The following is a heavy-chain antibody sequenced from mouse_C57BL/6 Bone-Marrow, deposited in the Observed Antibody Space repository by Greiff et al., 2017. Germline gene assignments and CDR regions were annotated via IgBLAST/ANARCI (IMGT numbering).Heavy chain of an antibody. CDR3: ARGIYYYGSSYCYAMDY. V-gene: IGHV1-69*01. Sequence: VQLQQPGAELVMPGASVKLSCKASGYTFTSYWMHWVKQRPGQGLEWIGEIDPSDRYTNYNQKFKGKSTLTVDNSSSTAYMQLSSLTSEDSAVYYCARGIYYYGSSYCYAMDYWGQGTSVTVSS. D-gene: IGHD1-1*01. CDR1: GYTFTSYW. J-gene: IGHJ4*01. CDR2: IDPSDRYT.